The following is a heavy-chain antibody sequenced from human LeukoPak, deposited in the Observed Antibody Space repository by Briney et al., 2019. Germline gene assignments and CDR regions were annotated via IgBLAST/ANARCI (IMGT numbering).Heavy chain of an antibody. CDR3: ARGESDYPYFSYS. D-gene: IGHD4-17*01. CDR1: GGSISSGGYY. Sequence: SQTLSLTCTVSGGSISSGGYYWSWIRQHPGKGLEWIGYIYYSGSTYYSPSLKSRVTISVDRSKTQFSLKLTSVTAADTAMYYCARGESDYPYFSYSWGQGALVTVS. V-gene: IGHV4-31*09. J-gene: IGHJ4*02. CDR2: IYYSGST.